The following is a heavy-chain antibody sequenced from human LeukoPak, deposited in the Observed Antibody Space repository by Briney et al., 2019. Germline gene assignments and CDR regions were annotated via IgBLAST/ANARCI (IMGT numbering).Heavy chain of an antibody. CDR3: ARDNIGVVTAIRSVYFDY. D-gene: IGHD2-21*02. Sequence: PSETLSLTCTVSGVSISSTSYYRGWIRQPPGKGLEWIASIYYSGSTYYNPSLKSRVTISVDTSKNQFSLKLSSVTAADTAVYYCARDNIGVVTAIRSVYFDYWGQGTLVTVSS. CDR2: IYYSGST. CDR1: GVSISSTSYY. J-gene: IGHJ4*02. V-gene: IGHV4-39*02.